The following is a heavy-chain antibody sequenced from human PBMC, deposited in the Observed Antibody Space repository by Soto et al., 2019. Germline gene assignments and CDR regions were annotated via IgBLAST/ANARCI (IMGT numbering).Heavy chain of an antibody. CDR1: GGSISSSSYY. J-gene: IGHJ6*02. CDR2: IYYSGST. V-gene: IGHV4-39*01. Sequence: QLQLQESGPGLVKPSETLSLTCTVSGGSISSSSYYWGWIRQSPGKGLEWIGSIYYSGSTYYNPSLKSRVTISVDTSKNQFSLKLSSVTAADTAVYYCATLGATYYYYGMDVWGQGTTVTVSS. D-gene: IGHD1-26*01. CDR3: ATLGATYYYYGMDV.